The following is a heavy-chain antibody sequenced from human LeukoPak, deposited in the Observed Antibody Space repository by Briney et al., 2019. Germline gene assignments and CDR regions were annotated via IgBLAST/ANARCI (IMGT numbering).Heavy chain of an antibody. J-gene: IGHJ4*02. Sequence: GGSLRLSCAASGFTFSSYSMNWLRQAPGKGLEWVSSISSSSNYIYYADSVKGRFTIPRDNAKNSLYLQMNSLRAEDTAVYYCARQFCGGDCYYDYWGQGTLVTVSS. CDR3: ARQFCGGDCYYDY. CDR1: GFTFSSYS. D-gene: IGHD2-21*01. V-gene: IGHV3-21*01. CDR2: ISSSSNYI.